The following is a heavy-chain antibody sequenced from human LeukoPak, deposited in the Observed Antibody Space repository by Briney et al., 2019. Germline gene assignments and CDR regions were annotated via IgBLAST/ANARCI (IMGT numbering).Heavy chain of an antibody. CDR1: GGSISTYY. V-gene: IGHV4-59*01. CDR3: ARACSGGSCYMAFDY. J-gene: IGHJ4*02. D-gene: IGHD2-15*01. Sequence: PSETLSLTCTVSGGSISTYYWSWIRQPPGRGLEWIGSISYSGNTNYNPSLKSRATISVDTSKNQFSLKLNSVTAADTAVYYCARACSGGSCYMAFDYWGQGTLVTVSS. CDR2: ISYSGNT.